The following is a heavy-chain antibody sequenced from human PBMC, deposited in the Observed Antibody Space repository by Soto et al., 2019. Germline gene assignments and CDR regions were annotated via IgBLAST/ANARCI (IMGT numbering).Heavy chain of an antibody. CDR2: IKQDGSEK. V-gene: IGHV3-7*01. CDR3: ANNRYYFDH. Sequence: EVQLVESGGGLVQPGGSLRLSCAASGFTFSSYWMSWVRQAPGKGLEWVANIKQDGSEKYYVDSVKGRFTISRDNANNSLYLQINSLRAEDTAVYYCANNRYYFDHWGKGTLVTVSS. CDR1: GFTFSSYW. J-gene: IGHJ4*02. D-gene: IGHD1-20*01.